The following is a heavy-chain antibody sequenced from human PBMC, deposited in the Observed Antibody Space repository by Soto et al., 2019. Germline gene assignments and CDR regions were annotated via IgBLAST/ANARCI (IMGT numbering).Heavy chain of an antibody. V-gene: IGHV4-61*01. CDR1: GGSVSSGSYY. J-gene: IGHJ6*03. CDR3: ARTWITMVRAARYYYMDV. D-gene: IGHD3-10*01. CDR2: INHCGTT. Sequence: SETLSLTCTVSGGSVSSGSYYWSWIRQPPGKGLEWIGNINHCGTTNYNPSLKSRVTISVDTPKNQFSLKLSSVTAADTAVYYCARTWITMVRAARYYYMDVWGKGTKVTVSS.